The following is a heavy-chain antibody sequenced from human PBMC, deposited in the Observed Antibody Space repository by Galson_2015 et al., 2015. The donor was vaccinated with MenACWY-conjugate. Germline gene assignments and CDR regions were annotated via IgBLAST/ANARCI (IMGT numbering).Heavy chain of an antibody. Sequence: SLRLSCAASGFTFSSYWMSWVRQDPGKGLEWVANIKQDGSEKHYVDSVKGRFTISRDNAKNSLYLQMSSLRDEDTAVYYCTRGAVAGGRGTDYWGQGALITVSS. V-gene: IGHV3-7*03. CDR3: TRGAVAGGRGTDY. CDR2: IKQDGSEK. J-gene: IGHJ4*02. D-gene: IGHD6-19*01. CDR1: GFTFSSYW.